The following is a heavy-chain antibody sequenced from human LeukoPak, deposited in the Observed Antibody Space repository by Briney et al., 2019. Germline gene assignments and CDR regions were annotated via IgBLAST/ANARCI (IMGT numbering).Heavy chain of an antibody. CDR2: ISSSSSYI. V-gene: IGHV3-21*01. D-gene: IGHD5-24*01. J-gene: IGHJ4*02. Sequence: PGGSLRLSCAASGFTFSSYWMNWVRQAPGKGLEWVSSISSSSSYIYYADSVKGRFTISRDNAKNSLYLQMNSLRAEDTAVYYCARDPNVVETGEPYWGQGTLVTVSS. CDR3: ARDPNVVETGEPY. CDR1: GFTFSSYW.